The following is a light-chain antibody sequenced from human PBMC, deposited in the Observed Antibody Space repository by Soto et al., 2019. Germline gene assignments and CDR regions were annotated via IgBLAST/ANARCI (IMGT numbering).Light chain of an antibody. CDR1: ESVSTN. CDR3: QHYGGSFI. J-gene: IGKJ3*01. Sequence: EIEMTQSPATLSLAPGERVTLSCRASESVSTNLAWYQQKAGQAPRLLIYAASTRATGIPDRFSGSGSGTDFTLSISRLEPEDFAVYYCQHYGGSFIFGPGTKVDIK. V-gene: IGKV3-20*01. CDR2: AAS.